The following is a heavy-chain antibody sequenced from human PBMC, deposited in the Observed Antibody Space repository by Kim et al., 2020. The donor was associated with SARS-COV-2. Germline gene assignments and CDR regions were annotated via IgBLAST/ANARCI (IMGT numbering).Heavy chain of an antibody. D-gene: IGHD6-13*01. Sequence: SETLSLTCAVSGGSISSSNWWSWVRQPPGKGLEWIGEIYHSGSTNYNPSLKSRVTISVDKSKNQFSLKLSSVTAADTAVYYCARVSTASMEQQLVWSGMDYWGQGTLVTVSS. V-gene: IGHV4-4*02. CDR2: IYHSGST. CDR1: GGSISSSNW. CDR3: ARVSTASMEQQLVWSGMDY. J-gene: IGHJ4*02.